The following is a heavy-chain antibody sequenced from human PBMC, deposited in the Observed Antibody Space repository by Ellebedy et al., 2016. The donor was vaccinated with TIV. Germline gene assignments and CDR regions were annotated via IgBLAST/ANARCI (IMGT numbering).Heavy chain of an antibody. Sequence: GESLKISXAASGFTFSSYDMHWVRQTTEKGLEWVSAIDIAGAPSYSGSVKGRFTISRENAKNALYLQMDSLRTGDTGVYYCAREHITTGYWYFDLWGRGTLVTVSS. CDR1: GFTFSSYD. D-gene: IGHD1-1*01. V-gene: IGHV3-13*05. J-gene: IGHJ2*01. CDR2: IDIAGAP. CDR3: AREHITTGYWYFDL.